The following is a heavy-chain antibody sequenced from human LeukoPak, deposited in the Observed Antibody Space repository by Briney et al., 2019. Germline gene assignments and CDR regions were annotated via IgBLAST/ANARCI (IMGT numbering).Heavy chain of an antibody. CDR1: GFTFINYW. Sequence: GGSLRLSCAAYGFTFINYWMAWVRQAPGKGLEWVANIEQDASEKYYVDSVKGRFAISRDNAKNSLYLQMNSLRAEDTAVYYCARDTRDNFDYGGRGTLVTVSS. CDR2: IEQDASEK. D-gene: IGHD2-21*02. CDR3: ARDTRDNFDY. V-gene: IGHV3-7*01. J-gene: IGHJ4*02.